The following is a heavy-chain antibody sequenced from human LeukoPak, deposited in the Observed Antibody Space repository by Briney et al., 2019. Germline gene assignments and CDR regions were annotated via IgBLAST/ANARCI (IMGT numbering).Heavy chain of an antibody. D-gene: IGHD4-17*01. V-gene: IGHV4-34*01. J-gene: IGHJ4*02. CDR2: INHSGST. CDR3: AREAKDYGGNSYYFDY. Sequence: SETLSLTCAVYGGSFSGYYWSWIRQLPGKGLEWIGEINHSGSTNYNPSLKSRVTISVDTSKNQFSLKLSSVTAADTAVYYCAREAKDYGGNSYYFDYWGQGTLVTVSS. CDR1: GGSFSGYY.